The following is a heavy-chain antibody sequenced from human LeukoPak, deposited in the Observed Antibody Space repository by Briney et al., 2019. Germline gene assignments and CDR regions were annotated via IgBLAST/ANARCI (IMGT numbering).Heavy chain of an antibody. CDR3: ARGRAQLVGYYFDY. J-gene: IGHJ4*02. D-gene: IGHD6-6*01. CDR2: IYTSGST. V-gene: IGHV4-61*02. CDR1: GGSISSGSYY. Sequence: SQTLSLTCTVSGGSISSGSYYWSWIRQPAGKGLEWIGRIYTSGSTNYNPSLKSRVTISVDTSKNQFSLKLSSVTAADTAVYYCARGRAQLVGYYFDYWGQGTLVTVSS.